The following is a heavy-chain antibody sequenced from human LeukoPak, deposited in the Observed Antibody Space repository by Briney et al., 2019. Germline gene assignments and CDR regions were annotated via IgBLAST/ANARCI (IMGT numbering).Heavy chain of an antibody. J-gene: IGHJ6*02. D-gene: IGHD3-10*01. CDR3: ARRGFRMVRGVDAYYYYGMDV. V-gene: IGHV3-33*08. CDR2: IWYDGSNK. Sequence: GGSLRLSCAASGFTFSSYGMHWVRQAPGKGLEWVAVIWYDGSNKYYADSVEGRFTISRDNSKNTLYLQMNSLRAEDTAVYYCARRGFRMVRGVDAYYYYGMDVWGQGTTVTVSS. CDR1: GFTFSSYG.